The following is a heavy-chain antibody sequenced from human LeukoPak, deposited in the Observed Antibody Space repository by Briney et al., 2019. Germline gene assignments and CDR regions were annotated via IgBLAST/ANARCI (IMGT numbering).Heavy chain of an antibody. V-gene: IGHV3-23*01. CDR2: ISSSGGST. J-gene: IGHJ4*02. Sequence: ETLSLTCTVSGGSISSISYYWGWIRQPPGKGLEWVSGISSSGGSTYYADSVKGRFTISRDNSRNTLYLQMNSLRAEDTAVYYCARHLLWFGELSGGFDYWGQGTLVTVSS. CDR1: GGSISSISYY. CDR3: ARHLLWFGELSGGFDY. D-gene: IGHD3-10*01.